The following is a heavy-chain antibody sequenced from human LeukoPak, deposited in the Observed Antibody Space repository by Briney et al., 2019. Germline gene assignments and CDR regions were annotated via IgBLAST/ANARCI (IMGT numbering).Heavy chain of an antibody. Sequence: SQTLSLTCTVSGGSISSGDYYWSWIRQPPGKGLEWIGYIYYSGSTYYNPSLKSRVTISVDTSKNQFSLKLSSVTAADTAVYYCARDEVATSKTLFDYWGQGTLVTVSS. J-gene: IGHJ4*02. CDR1: GGSISSGDYY. D-gene: IGHD5-24*01. CDR3: ARDEVATSKTLFDY. CDR2: IYYSGST. V-gene: IGHV4-30-4*08.